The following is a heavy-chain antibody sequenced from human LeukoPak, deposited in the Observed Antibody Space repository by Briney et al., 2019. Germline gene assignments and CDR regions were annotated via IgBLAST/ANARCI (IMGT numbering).Heavy chain of an antibody. V-gene: IGHV3-49*04. CDR1: GFTFSSYG. CDR3: TRGSREYCTNGVCYNHYYYMDV. CDR2: IRSKAYGGTT. D-gene: IGHD2-8*01. Sequence: GGSLRLSCAASGFTFSSYGMSWVRQAPGKGLEWVGFIRSKAYGGTTEYAASVKGRFTISRDDSKSIAYLQMNSLKTEDTAVYYCTRGSREYCTNGVCYNHYYYMDVWGKGTTVTVSS. J-gene: IGHJ6*03.